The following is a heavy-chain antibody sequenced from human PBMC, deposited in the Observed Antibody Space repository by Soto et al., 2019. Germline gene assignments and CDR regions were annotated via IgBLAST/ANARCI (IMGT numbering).Heavy chain of an antibody. Sequence: EVQLVESGGGLVQPGGSLRLSCAASGFSFSSYWIHWVRQAPGKGLVWVSRIKTDGSSTDYADSVKGRFTISRDNDKNTLYLQMNSLSDEDTAVYYCAKREGNTYGLFHWGQGTLVTVSS. V-gene: IGHV3-74*01. D-gene: IGHD5-18*01. J-gene: IGHJ4*02. CDR2: IKTDGSST. CDR3: AKREGNTYGLFH. CDR1: GFSFSSYW.